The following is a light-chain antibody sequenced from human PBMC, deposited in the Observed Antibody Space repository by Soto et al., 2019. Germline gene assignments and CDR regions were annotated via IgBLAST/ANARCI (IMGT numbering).Light chain of an antibody. V-gene: IGKV1-27*01. Sequence: DIQMTQSPSSLSASVGDRVTITCRASQGITKYLAWYQQNPGKVPNLLIYTASTLQSGVPSRFSGSGYGTDFTLTISSLQPEDVATYYCQKDNSAPYTFGPGTKVDIK. J-gene: IGKJ3*01. CDR3: QKDNSAPYT. CDR2: TAS. CDR1: QGITKY.